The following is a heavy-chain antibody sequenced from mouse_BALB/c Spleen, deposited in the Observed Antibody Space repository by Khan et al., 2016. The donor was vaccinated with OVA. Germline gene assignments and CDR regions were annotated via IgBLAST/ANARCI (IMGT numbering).Heavy chain of an antibody. CDR3: ARVYGGDFDY. D-gene: IGHD1-1*01. Sequence: VQLKESGPGLVKPSQSLSLTCTVTGYSITSDYAWNWIRQFPGNKLEWMGFISYSGNTNYNPSLKSRISITRDTSENQFFLQLNSVTTEDTATYYWARVYGGDFDYWGQGTTLTVSS. CDR1: GYSITSDYA. J-gene: IGHJ2*01. CDR2: ISYSGNT. V-gene: IGHV3-2*02.